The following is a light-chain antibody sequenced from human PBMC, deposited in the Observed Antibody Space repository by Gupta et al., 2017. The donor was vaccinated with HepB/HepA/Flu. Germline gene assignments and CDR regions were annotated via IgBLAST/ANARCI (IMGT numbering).Light chain of an antibody. CDR3: QLYGSERWT. J-gene: IGKJ1*01. Sequence: EIVLTQSPGTLSLSPGERATLSCRASQSVSSTYLALYQQKPGQAPRLLLYGASSRATGTPDRNRGSGSGTAFRLTISRLEPEDFAVDSCQLYGSERWTFGQGTKVEMK. V-gene: IGKV3-20*01. CDR2: GAS. CDR1: QSVSSTY.